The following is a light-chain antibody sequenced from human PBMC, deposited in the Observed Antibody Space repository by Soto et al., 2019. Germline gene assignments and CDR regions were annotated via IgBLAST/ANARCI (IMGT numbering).Light chain of an antibody. V-gene: IGKV1-39*01. J-gene: IGKJ2*01. CDR2: AAS. Sequence: DIPMTQSPSSLSASVGDRVIITCRAGQSISSYVNWYQQKPSEAPKLLIYAASSLQTGVPSRFSGSGSGTDFTLTISSLQPEDFATYYCQQSYSTPYTFGQGTKLDIK. CDR3: QQSYSTPYT. CDR1: QSISSY.